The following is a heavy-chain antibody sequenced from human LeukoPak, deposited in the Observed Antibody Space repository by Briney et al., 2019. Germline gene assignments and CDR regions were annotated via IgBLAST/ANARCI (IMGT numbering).Heavy chain of an antibody. CDR3: ARGEYHLPFDI. Sequence: GGSLRLSCAASGFTFSSYWMSWVRQAPGKGLEWVADIKQDGSEKYYVDSVQGRFTISRDNAENSLYLQMNSLRAEDTAVYYCARGEYHLPFDIWGQGTMVTVSS. V-gene: IGHV3-7*04. J-gene: IGHJ3*02. CDR2: IKQDGSEK. D-gene: IGHD2-2*01. CDR1: GFTFSSYW.